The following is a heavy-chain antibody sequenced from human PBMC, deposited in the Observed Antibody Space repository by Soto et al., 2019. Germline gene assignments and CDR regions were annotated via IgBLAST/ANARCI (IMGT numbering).Heavy chain of an antibody. J-gene: IGHJ6*02. CDR2: IYHSGST. Sequence: QVQLQESGPGLVKPSGTLSLTCAVSGGSISSSNWWSWVRQPPGKGLEWIGEIYHSGSTNYNPSLKSRVTISVDKSKNQVSLKLSSVTAADTAVYYCARTPFDSSSFYCYYGMDVWGQGTKVTVSS. CDR3: ARTPFDSSSFYCYYGMDV. CDR1: GGSISSSNW. D-gene: IGHD6-13*01. V-gene: IGHV4-4*02.